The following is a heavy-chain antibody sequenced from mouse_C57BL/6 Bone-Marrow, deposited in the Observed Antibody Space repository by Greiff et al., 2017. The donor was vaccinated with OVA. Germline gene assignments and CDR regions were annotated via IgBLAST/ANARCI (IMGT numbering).Heavy chain of an antibody. CDR1: GFTFSSYA. V-gene: IGHV5-4*01. Sequence: EVQRVESGGGLVKPGGSLKLSCAASGFTFSSYAMSWVRQTPEKRLEWVATISDGGSYTYYPDNVKGRFTISRDNAKNNLYLQMSHLKSEDTAMYYCARDHPPRRGYYFDYWGQGTTLTVSS. D-gene: IGHD2-12*01. CDR3: ARDHPPRRGYYFDY. CDR2: ISDGGSYT. J-gene: IGHJ2*01.